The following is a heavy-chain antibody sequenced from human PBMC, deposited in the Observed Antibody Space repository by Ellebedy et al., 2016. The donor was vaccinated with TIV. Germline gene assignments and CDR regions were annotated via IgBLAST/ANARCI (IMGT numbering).Heavy chain of an antibody. CDR1: GFTFSDYY. D-gene: IGHD2-2*01. CDR3: ALDARFIDQQHNWFDP. V-gene: IGHV3-11*01. J-gene: IGHJ5*02. Sequence: GGSLRLSCAASGFTFSDYYMIWIRQAPGKGLEWVSYISNSGSTIYYADSVKGRFTISRDNTKNSLSLQMNSLRVEDTAVDYCALDARFIDQQHNWFDPWGQGTLVTVSS. CDR2: ISNSGSTI.